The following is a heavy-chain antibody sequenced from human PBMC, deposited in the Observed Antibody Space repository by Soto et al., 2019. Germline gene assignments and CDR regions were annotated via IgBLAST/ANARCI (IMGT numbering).Heavy chain of an antibody. D-gene: IGHD3-10*01. J-gene: IGHJ4*02. Sequence: EVQLVESGGGLVQPGGSLRLSCTASGFTFSDHYMDWVRQAPGKGLEWVGRTRNKANSYTTEYTASVKGRFTISRDDTRNSLYLQMASRQTEDTAVYFCARPSYGSGTYYFDYWGQGTGVTVSS. V-gene: IGHV3-72*01. CDR1: GFTFSDHY. CDR3: ARPSYGSGTYYFDY. CDR2: TRNKANSYTT.